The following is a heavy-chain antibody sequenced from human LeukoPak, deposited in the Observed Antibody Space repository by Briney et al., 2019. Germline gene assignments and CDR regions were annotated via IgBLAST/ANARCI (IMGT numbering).Heavy chain of an antibody. V-gene: IGHV3-33*01. Sequence: GGSLRLSCAASGFTFSSYGMHWVRQAPGKGLEWWAVIWYDGSNKYYADSVKGRFTISRDNSKNTLYLQMNSLRAEDTAVYYCARDFTEYYYDSSGPGVDYWGQGTLVTVSS. D-gene: IGHD3-22*01. CDR2: IWYDGSNK. CDR3: ARDFTEYYYDSSGPGVDY. J-gene: IGHJ4*02. CDR1: GFTFSSYG.